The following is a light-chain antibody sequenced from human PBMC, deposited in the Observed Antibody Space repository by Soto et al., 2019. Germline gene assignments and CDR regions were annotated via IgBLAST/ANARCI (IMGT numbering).Light chain of an antibody. V-gene: IGLV1-47*01. CDR1: SSNIGSNY. CDR2: RNN. CDR3: ATWDDSLSNYV. Sequence: QSALTQPASASRTPGQRDTFSCSGSSSNIGSNYVYWYQHLTGTAPKLLIYRNNQRPSGVPDRFSGSKSGTSASLAISGLRSEDEAAYYCATWDDSLSNYVFGTGTEVTV. J-gene: IGLJ1*01.